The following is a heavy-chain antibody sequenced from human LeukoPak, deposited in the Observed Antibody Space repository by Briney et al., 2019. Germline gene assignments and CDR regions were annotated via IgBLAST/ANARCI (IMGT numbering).Heavy chain of an antibody. CDR2: IYTSGST. Sequence: SQTLSLTCTVSGGSISSGRYYWSWTRQPAGKGLEWIARIYTSGSTDYNPSLKSRVTISVDTSKNQFSLKLSSVTAADTAVYYCARWPGYYDSSGFDYWGQGTLVTVSS. CDR3: ARWPGYYDSSGFDY. D-gene: IGHD3-22*01. V-gene: IGHV4-61*02. J-gene: IGHJ4*02. CDR1: GGSISSGRYY.